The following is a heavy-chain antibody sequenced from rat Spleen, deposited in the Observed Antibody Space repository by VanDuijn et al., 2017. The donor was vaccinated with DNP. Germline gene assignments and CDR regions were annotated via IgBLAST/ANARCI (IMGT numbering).Heavy chain of an antibody. J-gene: IGHJ2*01. CDR2: INYSGIT. CDR1: GYSITSNY. D-gene: IGHD1-5*01. Sequence: EVQLQESGPGLVKPSQSLSLTCSVTGYSITSNYWGWIRKFPGNKMEWIGHINYSGITTYNPSLKSRISITRDTSKNQFFLQVNSVNTEDTATYYCARWYNYFDYWGQGVVVTVSS. V-gene: IGHV3-1*01. CDR3: ARWYNYFDY.